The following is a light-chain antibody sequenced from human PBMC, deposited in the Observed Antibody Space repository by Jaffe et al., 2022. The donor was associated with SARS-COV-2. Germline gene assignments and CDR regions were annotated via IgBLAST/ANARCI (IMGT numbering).Light chain of an antibody. J-gene: IGKJ1*01. V-gene: IGKV1-39*01. CDR2: AAS. CDR1: QSITSY. Sequence: DIQMTQSPSSLSASVGDRVTISCRASQSITSYLNWYQQKPGKAPELLIYAASTLQSGVPSRFNGSGSGTDFTLTISSLHREDFATYYCQQSYNTPGMFGQGTKVDLK. CDR3: QQSYNTPGM.